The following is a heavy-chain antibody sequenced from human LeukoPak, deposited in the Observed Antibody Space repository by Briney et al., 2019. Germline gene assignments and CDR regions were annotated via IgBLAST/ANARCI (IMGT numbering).Heavy chain of an antibody. CDR2: INHSGST. CDR3: ARVMQGDYDYVWGSYSDY. Sequence: SETLSLTCTVSGDAISSYYWSWIRQPPGKGLEWIGEINHSGSTYYNPSLKSRVTISVDTSKNQFSLKLSSVTAADTAVYYCARVMQGDYDYVWGSYSDYWGQGTLVTVSS. J-gene: IGHJ4*02. D-gene: IGHD3-16*01. V-gene: IGHV4-34*01. CDR1: GDAISSYY.